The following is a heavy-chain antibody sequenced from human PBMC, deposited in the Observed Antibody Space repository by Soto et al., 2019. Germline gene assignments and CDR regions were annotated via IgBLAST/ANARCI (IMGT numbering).Heavy chain of an antibody. Sequence: WGSLRLSCAASGFTFSSYGMHWVRQAPGKGLEWVAVISYDGSNKYYADSVKGRFTISRDNSKNTLYLQMNSLRAEDTAVYYSAKDLYYYGSGRDMDYWGQGTLVTVSS. CDR2: ISYDGSNK. D-gene: IGHD3-10*01. CDR1: GFTFSSYG. V-gene: IGHV3-30*18. CDR3: AKDLYYYGSGRDMDY. J-gene: IGHJ4*02.